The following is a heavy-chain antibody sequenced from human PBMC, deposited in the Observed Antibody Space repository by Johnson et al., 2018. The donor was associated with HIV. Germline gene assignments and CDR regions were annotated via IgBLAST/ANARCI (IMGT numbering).Heavy chain of an antibody. CDR2: ISYDGSNK. V-gene: IGHV3-30-3*01. D-gene: IGHD2-2*01. J-gene: IGHJ3*02. Sequence: VQLVESGGGLVKPGRSLRLSCAASGFTFSSYAMHWVRQAPGKGLEWVAIISYDGSNKYYADSVKGRFTISRDNSKNTLYLQMNSLRAEDTAVYYCAKVVVVPAAIWAFDIWGQGTMVTVSS. CDR1: GFTFSSYA. CDR3: AKVVVVPAAIWAFDI.